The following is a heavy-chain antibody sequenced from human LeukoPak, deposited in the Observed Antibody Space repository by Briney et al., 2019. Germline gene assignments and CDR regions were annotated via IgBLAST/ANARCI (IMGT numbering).Heavy chain of an antibody. J-gene: IGHJ4*02. D-gene: IGHD6-6*01. CDR3: ARSPSSSPSS. CDR1: GGTFSSYA. CDR2: IIPILGTA. Sequence: ASVKVSCKASGGTFSSYAISWVRQAPGQGLEWMGRIIPILGTANYAQKFQGRVTITADKSTSTAYMELSSLRSEDTAVYYCARSPSSSPSSWGQGTLVTVSS. V-gene: IGHV1-69*04.